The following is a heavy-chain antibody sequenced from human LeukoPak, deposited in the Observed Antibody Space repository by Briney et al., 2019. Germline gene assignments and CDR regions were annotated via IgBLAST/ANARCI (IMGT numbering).Heavy chain of an antibody. D-gene: IGHD3-10*01. V-gene: IGHV1-18*01. Sequence: ASVKVSCKASGGTFSSYAISWVRQAPGQGLEWMGWISAYNGNTNYAQKLQGRVTMTTDTSTSTAYMELRSLRSDDTAVYYCARAYYYGSGRGWFDPWGQGTLVTVSS. CDR1: GGTFSSYA. CDR3: ARAYYYGSGRGWFDP. J-gene: IGHJ5*02. CDR2: ISAYNGNT.